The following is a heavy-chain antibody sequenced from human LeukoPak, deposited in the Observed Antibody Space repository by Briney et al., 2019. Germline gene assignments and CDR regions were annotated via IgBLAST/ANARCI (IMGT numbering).Heavy chain of an antibody. CDR2: INPNSGGT. D-gene: IGHD2-2*01. V-gene: IGHV1-2*04. CDR1: GYTFTGYY. CDR3: ARGTLRAGSGTRYYFDY. J-gene: IGHJ4*02. Sequence: ASVKVSCKASGYTFTGYYMHWVRQAPGQGLEWMGWINPNSGGTNYAQKFQGWVTMTRDTSISTAYMKLSRLRSDDTAVYYCARGTLRAGSGTRYYFDYWGQGTLVTVSS.